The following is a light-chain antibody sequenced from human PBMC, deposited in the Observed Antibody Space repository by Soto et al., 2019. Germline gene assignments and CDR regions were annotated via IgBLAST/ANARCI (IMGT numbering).Light chain of an antibody. CDR1: QSVLYSSNNKNY. V-gene: IGKV4-1*01. J-gene: IGKJ4*01. Sequence: DIVMTQSPDSLAVSLGERATINCKSSQSVLYSSNNKNYLAWYQQKPGQPPKLLIYWASTRESGVPDRFSGSGSGTDFILTISSLQAEDVAVYYCQQYYGTPLTFGGGTKVEIK. CDR2: WAS. CDR3: QQYYGTPLT.